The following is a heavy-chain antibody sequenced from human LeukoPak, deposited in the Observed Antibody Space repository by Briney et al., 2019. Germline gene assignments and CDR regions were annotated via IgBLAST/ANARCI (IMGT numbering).Heavy chain of an antibody. CDR3: ARVRQYYYDSWDAFDI. CDR2: MNPNSGNT. CDR1: GYTFTSYD. V-gene: IGHV1-8*03. J-gene: IGHJ3*02. Sequence: GASVKVSCKASGYTFTSYDINWVRQATGQGLEWMGWMNPNSGNTGYAQKFQGRVTITRNTSRSTAYMELSSLRSEDTAVYYCARVRQYYYDSWDAFDIWGQGTMVTVSS. D-gene: IGHD3-22*01.